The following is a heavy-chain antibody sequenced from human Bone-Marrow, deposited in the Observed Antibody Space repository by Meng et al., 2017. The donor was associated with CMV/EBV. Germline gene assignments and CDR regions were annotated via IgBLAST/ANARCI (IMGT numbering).Heavy chain of an antibody. D-gene: IGHD5-12*01. Sequence: GESLKISCAASGFTFSSYGMHWVRQAPGKGLEWVAFIRYDGSNKYYADSVKGRFTISRDNSKNTLYLQMNSLRAEDTAVYYCARGRGIVDTNVQYYFDYWGQGTLVTVSS. CDR1: GFTFSSYG. CDR3: ARGRGIVDTNVQYYFDY. V-gene: IGHV3-30*02. CDR2: IRYDGSNK. J-gene: IGHJ4*02.